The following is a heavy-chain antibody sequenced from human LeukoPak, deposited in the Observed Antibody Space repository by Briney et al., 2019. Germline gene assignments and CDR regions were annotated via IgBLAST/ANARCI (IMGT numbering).Heavy chain of an antibody. J-gene: IGHJ4*02. V-gene: IGHV4-34*01. CDR1: GGSFSGYF. D-gene: IGHD5-24*01. CDR3: ARGPADYNKLKPGDRDGYNYKSKRTPFDY. Sequence: SETLSLTCAVYGGSFSGYFWSWIRQPPGKGLEWIGEINRGGSTNYNPLLKSRVTISVDTSKNQFSLKLSSVTAADTAVYYCARGPADYNKLKPGDRDGYNYKSKRTPFDYWGQGTLVTVSS. CDR2: INRGGST.